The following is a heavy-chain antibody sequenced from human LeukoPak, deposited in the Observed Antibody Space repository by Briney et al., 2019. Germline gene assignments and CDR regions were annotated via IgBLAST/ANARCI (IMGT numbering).Heavy chain of an antibody. CDR1: GFTVSSNY. J-gene: IGHJ4*02. Sequence: PGGSLRLSCAAPGFTVSSNYMSWVRQAPGKGLEWVSVIYSGGSTYYADSVKGRFTISRDNSKNTLYLQMNSLRAEDTAVYYCAREEQWLVIDYWGQGTLATVSS. V-gene: IGHV3-66*02. D-gene: IGHD6-19*01. CDR3: AREEQWLVIDY. CDR2: IYSGGST.